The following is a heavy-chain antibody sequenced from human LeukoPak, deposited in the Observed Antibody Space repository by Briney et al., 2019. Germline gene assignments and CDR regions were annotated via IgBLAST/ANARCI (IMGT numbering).Heavy chain of an antibody. D-gene: IGHD3-10*01. J-gene: IGHJ5*02. CDR3: ARNGDYYTSGSYGNWFDP. V-gene: IGHV4-39*01. CDR1: GVSISTISYY. Sequence: SETLSLTCTVSGVSISTISYYWGWIRQPPGKGLEWIGSIYYSGSIYYNPSLKSRVTISVDTYKRQFSLKLSSVTAADTAVYYCARNGDYYTSGSYGNWFDPWGQGTLVTVSS. CDR2: IYYSGSI.